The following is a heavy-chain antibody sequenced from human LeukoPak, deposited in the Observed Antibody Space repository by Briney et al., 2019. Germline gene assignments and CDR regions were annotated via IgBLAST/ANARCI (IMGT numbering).Heavy chain of an antibody. CDR2: INPNSGGT. Sequence: GASVKVSCKASGYTFTCYYMHWVRHAPGQGREWMGWINPNSGGTNYAQKFQGRVTMTRDTSISTAYMELSRLRSDDTAVYYCARADCSGGSCYRHNWFDPWGQGTLVTVSS. CDR3: ARADCSGGSCYRHNWFDP. D-gene: IGHD2-15*01. V-gene: IGHV1-2*02. CDR1: GYTFTCYY. J-gene: IGHJ5*02.